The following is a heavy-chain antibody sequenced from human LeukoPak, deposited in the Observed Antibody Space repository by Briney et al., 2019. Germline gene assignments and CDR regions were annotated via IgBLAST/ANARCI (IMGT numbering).Heavy chain of an antibody. V-gene: IGHV4-59*08. D-gene: IGHD5-18*01. Sequence: SETLSLTCTVSGDSIRTYHWSWIRQPPGKGLEWIGYIYYSGSTNYNPSLMTRVTIPLDTSKNQFSLKLSSVTAADTAVYYCARHRGYTYGRTFDYWGQGSLVTVSS. CDR3: ARHRGYTYGRTFDY. CDR2: IYYSGST. J-gene: IGHJ4*02. CDR1: GDSIRTYH.